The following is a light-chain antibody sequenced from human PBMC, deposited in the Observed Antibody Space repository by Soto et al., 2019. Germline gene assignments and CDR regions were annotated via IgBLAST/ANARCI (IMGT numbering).Light chain of an antibody. J-gene: IGKJ5*01. Sequence: EIVLTQSPATLSLSPGERATLSCRASQSVSTNLAWYQQKPGQAPRLLIYDTSNRATGIPDRFSGSGSGTDFTLTISSLEPEDFAVYYCQQRSDWPSFGQGTRLEIK. CDR1: QSVSTN. CDR3: QQRSDWPS. CDR2: DTS. V-gene: IGKV3-11*01.